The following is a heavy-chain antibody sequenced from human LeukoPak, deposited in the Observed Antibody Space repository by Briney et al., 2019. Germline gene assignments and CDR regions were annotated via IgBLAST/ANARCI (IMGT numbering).Heavy chain of an antibody. D-gene: IGHD2-2*01. Sequence: SQTLSLTCAISGDSVSSNSAAWNWIRQSPSRGLEWLGRTYYRSKWYNDYAVTVKSRISINPDTSKNQFSLQLNSVTPEDTAVYYCARGGTGYCSSTSCYFDNWGQGTLVTVSS. CDR2: TYYRSKWYN. CDR3: ARGGTGYCSSTSCYFDN. CDR1: GDSVSSNSAA. V-gene: IGHV6-1*01. J-gene: IGHJ4*02.